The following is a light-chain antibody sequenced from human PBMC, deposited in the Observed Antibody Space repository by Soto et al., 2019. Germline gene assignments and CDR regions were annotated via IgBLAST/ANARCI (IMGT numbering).Light chain of an antibody. CDR1: QDIAIY. Sequence: IQLTQSPSSLSASVGDRVTITCRASQDIAIYLAWYQQKPGEAPKLLIYAASILYGGVPSRFSGSVSRTDFDLIVTSLQAEDFAAYYRQQLRMYPSTFGGGTKVEIK. CDR3: QQLRMYPST. CDR2: AAS. V-gene: IGKV1-9*01. J-gene: IGKJ4*01.